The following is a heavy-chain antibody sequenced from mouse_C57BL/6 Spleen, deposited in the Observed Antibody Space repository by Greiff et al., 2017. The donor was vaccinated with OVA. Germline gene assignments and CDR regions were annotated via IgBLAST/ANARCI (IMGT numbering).Heavy chain of an antibody. Sequence: VMLVESGPELVKPGASVKLSCKASGYTFTSYDINWVKQRPGQGLEWIGWIYPRDGSTKYNEKFKGKATLTVDTSSSTAYMELHSLTSEDSAVYFCARELYGSSPYWYFDVWGTGTTVTVSS. D-gene: IGHD1-1*01. CDR3: ARELYGSSPYWYFDV. CDR1: GYTFTSYD. V-gene: IGHV1-85*01. J-gene: IGHJ1*03. CDR2: IYPRDGST.